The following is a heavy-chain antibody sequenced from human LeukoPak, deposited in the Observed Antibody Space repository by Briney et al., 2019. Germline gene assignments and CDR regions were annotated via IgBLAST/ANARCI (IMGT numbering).Heavy chain of an antibody. V-gene: IGHV1-69*01. D-gene: IGHD5-18*01. J-gene: IGHJ3*02. Sequence: ASVNVSCKASGGTFSSYAISWVRQAPGQGLEWMGGIIPIFGTANHAQKFQGRVTITADESTSTAYMELSSLRSEDTAVYYCARERARYSSVAFDIWGQGTMVTVSS. CDR3: ARERARYSSVAFDI. CDR2: IIPIFGTA. CDR1: GGTFSSYA.